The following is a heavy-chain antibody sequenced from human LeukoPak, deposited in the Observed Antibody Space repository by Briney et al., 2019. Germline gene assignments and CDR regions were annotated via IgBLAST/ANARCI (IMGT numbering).Heavy chain of an antibody. CDR3: ARGALISYSYGPFDY. Sequence: SETLSLTCAVYGGSFSGYYWSWIRQPPGKGLEWIGEINHSGSTNYNPSLKSRVTISVDTSKNQFSLKLSSVTAADTAVYYCARGALISYSYGPFDYWGQGALVTVS. CDR2: INHSGST. CDR1: GGSFSGYY. D-gene: IGHD5-18*01. J-gene: IGHJ4*02. V-gene: IGHV4-34*01.